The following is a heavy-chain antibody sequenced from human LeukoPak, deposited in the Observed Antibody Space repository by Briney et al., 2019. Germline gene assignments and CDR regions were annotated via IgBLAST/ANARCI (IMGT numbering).Heavy chain of an antibody. D-gene: IGHD6-6*01. CDR3: AKGSIAARPRTNYYYYYMDV. CDR2: ISGSGGST. V-gene: IGHV3-23*01. CDR1: GFTFSSYA. Sequence: GGSLRLSCAASGFTFSSYAMSWVRRAPGKGLEWVSAISGSGGSTYYVDSVKGRSTISRDNSKNTLYLQMTSLRAEDTAVYYCAKGSIAARPRTNYYYYYMDVWGKGTTVTVSS. J-gene: IGHJ6*03.